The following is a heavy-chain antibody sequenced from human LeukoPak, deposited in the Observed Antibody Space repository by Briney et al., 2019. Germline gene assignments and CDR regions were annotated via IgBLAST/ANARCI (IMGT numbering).Heavy chain of an antibody. CDR3: ARGSTYYDSSGQVPFDY. Sequence: GGSLRLSCAASGFTFSTYWMTWVRQAPGKGLEWVTHIEQDGSQKSYVDSVKGRFTISRDNGENTLYLQMNSLRAEDTAVYYCARGSTYYDSSGQVPFDYWGQGTLVTVSS. J-gene: IGHJ4*02. CDR2: IEQDGSQK. CDR1: GFTFSTYW. D-gene: IGHD3-22*01. V-gene: IGHV3-7*01.